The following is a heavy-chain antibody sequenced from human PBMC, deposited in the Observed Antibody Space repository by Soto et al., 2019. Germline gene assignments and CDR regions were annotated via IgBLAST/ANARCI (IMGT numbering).Heavy chain of an antibody. V-gene: IGHV1-18*01. CDR3: ARVAKGSYYDFWSGGENKPDY. CDR2: ISAYNGNT. CDR1: GYTFTSYG. J-gene: IGHJ4*02. D-gene: IGHD3-3*01. Sequence: QVKLVQSGAEVKNPGASVKVSCKASGYTFTSYGISWVRQAPGQGLEWMGWISAYNGNTNYAQKLQGRVTMTTGTSTSTAYMELRRLRSDDTAVYYCARVAKGSYYDFWSGGENKPDYWGQGTLVTVSS.